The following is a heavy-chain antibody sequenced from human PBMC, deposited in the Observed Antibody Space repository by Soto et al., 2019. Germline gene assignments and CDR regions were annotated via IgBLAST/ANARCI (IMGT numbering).Heavy chain of an antibody. CDR3: ARDRWGSYSFDS. V-gene: IGHV1-69*01. D-gene: IGHD3-16*01. CDR1: GGVFSNYA. CDR2: IIPVFGTA. Sequence: QVQLVQSGAEVKKPGSSVKVSCKASGGVFSNYAINWVRQAPGQGLEWRGGIIPVFGTADYPQKFQGRVTITADESTTTAYMELTSLKTEDTAVYFCARDRWGSYSFDSWGQGTLVTVAS. J-gene: IGHJ5*01.